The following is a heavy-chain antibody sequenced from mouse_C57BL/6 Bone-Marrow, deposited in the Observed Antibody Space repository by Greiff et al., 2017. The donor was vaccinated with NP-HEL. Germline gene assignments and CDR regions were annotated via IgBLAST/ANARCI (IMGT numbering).Heavy chain of an antibody. CDR3: AAYNGNYVGFAY. D-gene: IGHD2-10*01. V-gene: IGHV1-55*01. Sequence: VQLQQPGAELVKPGASVKMSCKASGYTFTSYWITWVKQRPGQGLEWIGDIYPGSGSTNYNEKFKSKATLTVDTSSSTAYMQLSSLTSEDSAVYYCAAYNGNYVGFAYWGQGTLVTVSA. CDR2: IYPGSGST. CDR1: GYTFTSYW. J-gene: IGHJ3*01.